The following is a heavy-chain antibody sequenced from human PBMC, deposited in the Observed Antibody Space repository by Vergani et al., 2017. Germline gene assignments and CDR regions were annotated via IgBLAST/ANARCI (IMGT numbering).Heavy chain of an antibody. CDR3: AKDHVDIVATW. CDR1: GFTFSSYS. V-gene: IGHV3-23*04. Sequence: EVQLVESGGGLVKPGGSLRLSCAASGFTFSSYSMNWVHQAPGKGLEWVSAISGSGGSTYYADSVKGRFTISRDNSKNTLYLQMNGLRAEDTAVYYCAKDHVDIVATWWGQGTLVTVSS. CDR2: ISGSGGST. D-gene: IGHD5-12*01. J-gene: IGHJ4*02.